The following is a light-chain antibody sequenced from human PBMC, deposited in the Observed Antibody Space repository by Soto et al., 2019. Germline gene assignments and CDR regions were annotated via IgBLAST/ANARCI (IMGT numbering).Light chain of an antibody. CDR2: LNSDGSH. CDR1: SGHSSYS. Sequence: QTVVTQSPSASASLGASVNLTCTLSSGHSSYSIAWHQQQPEKGPRYLMNLNSDGSHTKGDGVPDRFSASSSGAERYLTISSLQSEDEADYYCQAWGTGIRVFGGGTKLTVL. J-gene: IGLJ2*01. CDR3: QAWGTGIRV. V-gene: IGLV4-69*01.